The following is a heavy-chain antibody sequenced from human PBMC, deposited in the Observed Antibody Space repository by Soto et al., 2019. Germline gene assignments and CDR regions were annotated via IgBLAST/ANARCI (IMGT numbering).Heavy chain of an antibody. CDR2: IYSGGST. Sequence: GESLKISCAASGFTVSSNYMSWVRQAPGKGLEWVSVIYSGGSTYYADSVKGRFTISRDNSKNTLYLQMNSLRAEDTAVYYCARESSIAAAGNAFDIWGQGTMVTVSS. CDR1: GFTVSSNY. D-gene: IGHD6-13*01. J-gene: IGHJ3*02. CDR3: ARESSIAAAGNAFDI. V-gene: IGHV3-53*01.